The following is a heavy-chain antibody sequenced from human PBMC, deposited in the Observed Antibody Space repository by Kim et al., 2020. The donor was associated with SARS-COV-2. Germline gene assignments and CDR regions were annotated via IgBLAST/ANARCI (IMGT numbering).Heavy chain of an antibody. CDR2: INSDGSTT. J-gene: IGHJ4*02. D-gene: IGHD6-19*01. CDR3: AEVTGTVN. CDR1: GFTFRSNW. Sequence: GGSLRLSCAASGFTFRSNWMHWVRQAPGKGPVWVSRINSDGSTTTYADSVKGRFTISRDNAKNTLYLQMNSLRVEDTAVYHCAEVTGTVNWGQGTMVIV. V-gene: IGHV3-74*01.